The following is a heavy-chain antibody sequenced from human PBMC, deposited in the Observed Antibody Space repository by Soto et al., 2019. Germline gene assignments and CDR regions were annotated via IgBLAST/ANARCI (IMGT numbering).Heavy chain of an antibody. CDR3: ARSVWAPQGYYYYYDYMGV. J-gene: IGHJ6*03. V-gene: IGHV4-59*08. D-gene: IGHD3-16*01. Sequence: SETLSLTCTVSGGSISSYYWSWIRQPPGKGLEWIGYIYYSGSTNYNPSLKSRVTISVDTSKNQFSLKLSSVTAADTAVYYCARSVWAPQGYYYYYDYMGVWGKGTTVTGSS. CDR2: IYYSGST. CDR1: GGSISSYY.